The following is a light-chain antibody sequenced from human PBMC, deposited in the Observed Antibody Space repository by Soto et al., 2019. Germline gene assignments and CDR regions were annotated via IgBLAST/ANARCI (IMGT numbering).Light chain of an antibody. J-gene: IGKJ4*01. V-gene: IGKV3-11*01. CDR2: DTS. CDR1: QSVSNY. CDR3: QQRSYWLI. Sequence: EIVLTQSPATLSLSPGERATLSCRASQSVSNYLAWYQQRPGQAPRLLIYDTSNRATGIPARFSGSGSGTDFTLTISSLELEDFAVYYCQQRSYWLIFGGGTRVEIK.